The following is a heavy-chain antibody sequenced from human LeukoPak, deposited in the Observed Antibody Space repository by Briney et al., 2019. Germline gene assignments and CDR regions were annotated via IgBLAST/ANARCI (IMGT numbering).Heavy chain of an antibody. V-gene: IGHV5-51*01. CDR2: IYPGDSDT. CDR3: SVFYYYDSSAAGGFDY. D-gene: IGHD3-22*01. J-gene: IGHJ4*02. Sequence: GESLKISCKGSGYSFTSYWIGWVRQMPGKGLEWMGIIYPGDSDTRYSPSFQGQVTISADKSISTAYLQWSSLKASDTAMYYCSVFYYYDSSAAGGFDYWGQGTLVTVSS. CDR1: GYSFTSYW.